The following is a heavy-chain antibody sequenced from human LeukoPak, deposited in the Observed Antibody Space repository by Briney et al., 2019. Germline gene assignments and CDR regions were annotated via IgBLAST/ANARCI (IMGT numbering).Heavy chain of an antibody. J-gene: IGHJ4*02. V-gene: IGHV3-30*04. CDR3: AREGARAVVVPAAVFDY. D-gene: IGHD2-2*01. Sequence: GGSLRLSCAASGFTFSSYAMHCVRQTPGKGLEWVAVISYDGSNKYYADSVKGRFTISRDNSKNTLYLQMNSLRAEDTAVYYCAREGARAVVVPAAVFDYWGQGTLVTVSS. CDR1: GFTFSSYA. CDR2: ISYDGSNK.